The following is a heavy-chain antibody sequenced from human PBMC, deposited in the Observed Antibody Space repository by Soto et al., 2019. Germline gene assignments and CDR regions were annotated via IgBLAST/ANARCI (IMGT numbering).Heavy chain of an antibody. CDR1: GFTFSDYA. CDR3: ARDAVPFDGNWLAHD. J-gene: IGHJ4*02. V-gene: IGHV3-23*01. Sequence: PGGSLRLSCAASGFTFSDYAIIWIRQVPGKGLQWVSGLYGNGGGVHYADSVKGRFTISRDNSAYSAYLQMNNLRVEDTAIYYCARDAVPFDGNWLAHDWGQGTVVTVSS. D-gene: IGHD1-1*01. CDR2: LYGNGGGV.